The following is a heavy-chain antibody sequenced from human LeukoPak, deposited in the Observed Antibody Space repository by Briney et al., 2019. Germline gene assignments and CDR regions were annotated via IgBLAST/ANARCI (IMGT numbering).Heavy chain of an antibody. CDR2: IYYTGST. J-gene: IGHJ4*02. V-gene: IGHV4-59*01. Sequence: SETLSLTCTVSGGPIDSYYWIWLRQPPGKGLEGIGYIYYTGSTEYHPSLKSRVTISLDTSKNQFSLKLASVTAADTAVYYCARVYQSAEYYFDYWGQGNLVSVSS. D-gene: IGHD2-2*01. CDR3: ARVYQSAEYYFDY. CDR1: GGPIDSYY.